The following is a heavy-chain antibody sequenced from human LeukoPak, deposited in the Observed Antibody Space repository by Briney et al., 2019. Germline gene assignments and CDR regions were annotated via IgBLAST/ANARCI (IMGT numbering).Heavy chain of an antibody. Sequence: GASVKVSCKASGYTFTGYYMHWVRQAPGQGLEWMGIINPSGGSTSYAQKFQGRVTMTRDMSTSTVYMELSSLRSEDTAVYYCARVSAAVLKLYYFDYWGQGTLVTVSS. CDR2: INPSGGST. J-gene: IGHJ4*02. CDR1: GYTFTGYY. D-gene: IGHD2-8*01. CDR3: ARVSAAVLKLYYFDY. V-gene: IGHV1-46*01.